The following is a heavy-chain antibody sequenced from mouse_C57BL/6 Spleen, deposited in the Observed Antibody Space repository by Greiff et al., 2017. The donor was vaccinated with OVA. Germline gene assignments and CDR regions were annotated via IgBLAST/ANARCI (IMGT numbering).Heavy chain of an antibody. D-gene: IGHD1-1*01. Sequence: EVQRVQSGGGLVKPGGSLKLSCAASGFTFSDYGMHWVRQAPEKGLEWVAYISSGSSTIYYADTVKGRFTISSDNATNTLFLQMTSLRSEDTAMYYCARPVVAKGYAMDYWGQGTSVTVSS. CDR3: ARPVVAKGYAMDY. V-gene: IGHV5-17*01. J-gene: IGHJ4*01. CDR2: ISSGSSTI. CDR1: GFTFSDYG.